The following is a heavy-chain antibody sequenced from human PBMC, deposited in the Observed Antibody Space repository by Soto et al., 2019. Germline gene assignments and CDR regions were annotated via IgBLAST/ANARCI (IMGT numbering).Heavy chain of an antibody. D-gene: IGHD1-1*01. J-gene: IGHJ4*02. CDR2: IKSEIDGGAA. Sequence: TGGSLRLSCVVSGFTFSRAGMTWVRQAPWKGLEWIGRIKSEIDGGAADYAAPVKGRFTISRDDSRDTMYLQMKRLTIEDTGVYYCPTDLSGPLDDYWGQGTLVAVCS. V-gene: IGHV3-15*01. CDR3: PTDLSGPLDDY. CDR1: GFTFSRAG.